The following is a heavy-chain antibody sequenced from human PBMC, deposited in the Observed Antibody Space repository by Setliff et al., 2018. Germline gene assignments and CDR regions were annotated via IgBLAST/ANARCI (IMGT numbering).Heavy chain of an antibody. J-gene: IGHJ6*03. D-gene: IGHD1-26*01. CDR3: ARGGTNPYYYYMDV. CDR1: GYTFTAYY. V-gene: IGHV1-18*04. Sequence: ASVKVSCKASGYTFTAYYMRWVRQAPGQGLEWMGWISAYNGNTNYAQKLQGRVTMTTDTSTSTAYMELRSLRSDDTAVYYCARGGTNPYYYYMDVRGKGTTVTVSS. CDR2: ISAYNGNT.